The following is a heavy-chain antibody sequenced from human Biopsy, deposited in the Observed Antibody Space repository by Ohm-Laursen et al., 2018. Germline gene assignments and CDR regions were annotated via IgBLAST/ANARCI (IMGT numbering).Heavy chain of an antibody. CDR1: GGSLNFYY. Sequence: SDTLSLTCTVSGGSLNFYYWSWIRQPPGKGLEWIGYMYYSGGTKYSPSLKNRVTVSFDTSRNQFSLKLTSMTPADTAVYYCVRGRSPATYWGQGALVIVSS. D-gene: IGHD3-16*01. J-gene: IGHJ4*02. CDR2: MYYSGGT. V-gene: IGHV4-59*07. CDR3: VRGRSPATY.